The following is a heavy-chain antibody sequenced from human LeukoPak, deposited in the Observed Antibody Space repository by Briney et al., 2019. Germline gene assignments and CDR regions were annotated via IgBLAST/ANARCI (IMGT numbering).Heavy chain of an antibody. CDR3: ARDRHWTNDWVFDY. CDR1: GGSIGTYY. J-gene: IGHJ4*02. Sequence: PSETLSLTCTVSGGSIGTYYWSWIRQPPGKGLEWIGYIYYNGYTDYNPSPKSRVTISVHTSKNQFSLKLSSVTAADTAVYYCARDRHWTNDWVFDYWGQGTLVTVSS. V-gene: IGHV4-59*01. CDR2: IYYNGYT. D-gene: IGHD1/OR15-1a*01.